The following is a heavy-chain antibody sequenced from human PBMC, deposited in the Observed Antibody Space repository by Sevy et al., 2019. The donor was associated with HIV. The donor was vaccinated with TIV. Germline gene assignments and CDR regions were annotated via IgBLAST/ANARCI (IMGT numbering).Heavy chain of an antibody. CDR3: ARGLADWGSFHYSL. CDR1: GFTLSTYW. Sequence: GGSLRLSCAASGFTLSTYWMTWVRQAPGKGLEWVAYIKQDGTEAYYVDAVRGRFTVSRDNSHKSFFLQMTSLRDEDTAVYYCARGLADWGSFHYSLWGQGPPVTVSS. D-gene: IGHD3-16*01. J-gene: IGHJ4*02. V-gene: IGHV3-7*01. CDR2: IKQDGTEA.